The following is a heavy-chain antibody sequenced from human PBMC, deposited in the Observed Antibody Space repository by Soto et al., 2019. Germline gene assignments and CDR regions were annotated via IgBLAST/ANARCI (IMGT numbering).Heavy chain of an antibody. J-gene: IGHJ4*02. Sequence: QVQLVESGGGVVQPGRSLRLSCAASGFPFTSYGMHWVREGPDKGLEWVAIISYDGSDKYYADSVKGRFTISRDNSKNTLYLQMNSLRPEDTALYYCVGGQYYFDYRGQGTLGSVSS. CDR3: VGGQYYFDY. V-gene: IGHV3-30*03. CDR1: GFPFTSYG. D-gene: IGHD3-10*01. CDR2: ISYDGSDK.